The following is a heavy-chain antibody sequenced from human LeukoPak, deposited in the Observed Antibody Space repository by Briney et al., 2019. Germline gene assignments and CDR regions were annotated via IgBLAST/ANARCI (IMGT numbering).Heavy chain of an antibody. V-gene: IGHV4-59*08. CDR3: ARHFPYRLSAGYYYYLDY. CDR2: IYYSGTT. J-gene: IGHJ4*02. CDR1: GGSISGYY. Sequence: SETLSLTCIVSGGSISGYYWSWIRQPPGKGLEYIGYIYYSGTTEYIPSLKSRVTMSVDTSKNQFSLELSSVSAADTAVYYCARHFPYRLSAGYYYYLDYWGQGTLVTVSS. D-gene: IGHD3-9*01.